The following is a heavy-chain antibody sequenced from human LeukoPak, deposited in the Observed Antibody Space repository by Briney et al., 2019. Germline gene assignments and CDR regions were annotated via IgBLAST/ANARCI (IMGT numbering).Heavy chain of an antibody. V-gene: IGHV4-59*01. J-gene: IGHJ6*02. D-gene: IGHD1-7*01. CDR3: ARDNWNYGSSMDV. CDR1: GGSISSYY. Sequence: SETLSLTCTVSGGSISSYYWSWIRQPPGKGLEWIGYIYYSGSTNYNPSLRSRVTISVDTSKNQFSLKLSSVTAADTAVYYCARDNWNYGSSMDVWGQGTTVTVSS. CDR2: IYYSGST.